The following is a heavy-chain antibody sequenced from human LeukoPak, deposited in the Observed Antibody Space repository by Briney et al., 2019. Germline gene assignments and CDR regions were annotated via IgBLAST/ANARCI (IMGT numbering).Heavy chain of an antibody. D-gene: IGHD3-10*01. CDR3: MSRLGSGDY. CDR1: GFIFSDSA. J-gene: IGHJ4*02. CDR2: IKSKVNNYAT. Sequence: PGGSLRLSCAAAGFIFSDSAMHWVRQASGKGLEWVGRIKSKVNNYATAYAASVKGRFTISRDDSENTAYLQVYRLKTEDTAVYYCMSRLGSGDYWGPGTLVTVSS. V-gene: IGHV3-73*01.